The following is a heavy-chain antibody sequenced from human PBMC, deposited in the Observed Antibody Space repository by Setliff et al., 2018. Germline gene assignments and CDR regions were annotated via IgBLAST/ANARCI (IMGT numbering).Heavy chain of an antibody. D-gene: IGHD2-2*01. Sequence: ASVKVSCKASGYTLTNYYMHWVRQAPGQGLEWMGIINPSGGLTRYAQKFQGRVAMTRDTSTSTVYMEVSSLRSDDTALYFCARFGGSCSSSSCYASDLWGQGTMVTVSS. CDR2: INPSGGLT. CDR1: GYTLTNYY. CDR3: ARFGGSCSSSSCYASDL. J-gene: IGHJ3*01. V-gene: IGHV1-46*01.